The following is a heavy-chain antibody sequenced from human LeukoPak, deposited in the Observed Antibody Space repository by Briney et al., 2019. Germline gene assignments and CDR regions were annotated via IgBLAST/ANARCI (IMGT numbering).Heavy chain of an antibody. J-gene: IGHJ4*02. CDR3: ARGGIQLWLRPFDY. CDR1: GGSISSYY. D-gene: IGHD5-18*01. CDR2: TYYSGST. V-gene: IGHV4-59*01. Sequence: SETLSLTCTVSGGSISSYYWSWIRQPPGKGLEWIGYTYYSGSTNYNPSLKSRVTISVDTSKNQFSLKLSSVTAADTAVYYCARGGIQLWLRPFDYWGQGTLVTVSS.